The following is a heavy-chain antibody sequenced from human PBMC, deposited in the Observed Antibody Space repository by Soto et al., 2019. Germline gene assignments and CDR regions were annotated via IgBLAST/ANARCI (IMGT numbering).Heavy chain of an antibody. V-gene: IGHV4-4*02. CDR1: SGSIDNVYW. CDR3: ARGRTSSPTPGDY. D-gene: IGHD2-2*01. J-gene: IGHJ4*02. Sequence: PSETLSLTCAVSSGSIDNVYWWSWVRQSPGKGLEWIGETSHDGGTNYNPSLEGRVTISIDKSKNQFSLNLSSVTAADTAVYYCARGRTSSPTPGDYWGQGTLVTVSS. CDR2: TSHDGGT.